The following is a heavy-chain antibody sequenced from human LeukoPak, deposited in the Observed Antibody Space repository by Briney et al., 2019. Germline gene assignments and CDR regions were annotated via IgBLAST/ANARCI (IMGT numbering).Heavy chain of an antibody. CDR3: ARDSPAYCSGGNCYNWYFDL. CDR2: ISHSGST. D-gene: IGHD2-15*01. V-gene: IGHV4-4*02. Sequence: SETLSLACAVSGDSITNRNWWNWVRQPPGKGLEWIGEISHSGSTNYNPSLKSRVTISVDKSKNEFSLNLSSVTAADTAVCYCARDSPAYCSGGNCYNWYFDLWGRGTLVSVSS. J-gene: IGHJ2*01. CDR1: GDSITNRNW.